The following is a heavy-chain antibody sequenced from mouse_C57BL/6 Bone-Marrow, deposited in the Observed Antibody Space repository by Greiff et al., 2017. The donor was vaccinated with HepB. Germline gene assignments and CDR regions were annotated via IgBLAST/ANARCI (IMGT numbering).Heavy chain of an antibody. CDR3: ARRVSDGYYFYYAMDY. V-gene: IGHV1-75*01. CDR1: GYTFTDYY. CDR2: IFPGSGST. D-gene: IGHD2-3*01. Sequence: QVQLQQSGPELVKPGASVKISCKASGYTFTDYYINWVKQRPGQGLEWIGWIFPGSGSTYYNEKFKGKATLTVDKSSSKAYMLLSSLTAEDSAVYFCARRVSDGYYFYYAMDYWGQGTSVTVSS. J-gene: IGHJ4*01.